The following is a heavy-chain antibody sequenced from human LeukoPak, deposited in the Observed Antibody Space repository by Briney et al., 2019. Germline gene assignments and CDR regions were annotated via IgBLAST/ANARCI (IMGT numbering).Heavy chain of an antibody. CDR2: IYYSGST. D-gene: IGHD1-26*01. CDR3: ANFPATRGREYYFDY. J-gene: IGHJ4*02. V-gene: IGHV4-34*01. Sequence: SETLSLTCAVYGGSFSGYYWSWIRQPPGKGLEWIGSIYYSGSTYYNPSLKSRVTISVDTSKNQFSLKLSSVTAADTAVYYCANFPATRGREYYFDYWGQGTLVTVSS. CDR1: GGSFSGYY.